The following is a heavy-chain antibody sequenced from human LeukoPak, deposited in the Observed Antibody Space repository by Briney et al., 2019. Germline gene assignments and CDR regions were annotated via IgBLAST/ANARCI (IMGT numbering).Heavy chain of an antibody. CDR2: IYDSGST. CDR1: GGSISSSGYY. CDR3: VYGSGYYYDAFDI. J-gene: IGHJ3*02. V-gene: IGHV4-31*03. D-gene: IGHD3-22*01. Sequence: SETLSLTCTVSGGSISSSGYYWSWIRQHPGKGLEWIGYIYDSGSTDSNPSLKSRVTISVDTSKNQFSLKVSSVTAADTAVYYCVYGSGYYYDAFDIWGQGTMVTVSS.